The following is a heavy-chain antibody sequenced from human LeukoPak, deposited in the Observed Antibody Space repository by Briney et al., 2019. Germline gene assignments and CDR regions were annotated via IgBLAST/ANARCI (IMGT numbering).Heavy chain of an antibody. CDR2: INSDGSST. V-gene: IGHV3-74*01. CDR1: GFTFSSYW. CDR3: ARRDSGYDNRAFDI. D-gene: IGHD5-12*01. J-gene: IGHJ3*02. Sequence: GGSLRLSCAASGFTFSSYWMSWVRQAPGKGLVWVSRINSDGSSTNYADSVKGRFTISRDNAKNTLYLQVNSLRAEDTAVYYCARRDSGYDNRAFDIWGQGTVVTVSS.